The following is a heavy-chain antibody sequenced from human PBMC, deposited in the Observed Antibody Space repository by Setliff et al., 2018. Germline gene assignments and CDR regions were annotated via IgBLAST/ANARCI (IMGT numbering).Heavy chain of an antibody. V-gene: IGHV4-39*02. CDR1: GVSISANHY. D-gene: IGHD4-17*01. CDR3: ARETTMTYYFYYMDV. CDR2: ISYGGNT. Sequence: PSETLSLTCTVSGVSISANHYWGWIRQPPGKGLEWIGSISYGGNTYYNPSLNSRVTISADTSKNQFSVRLNSVTAADTAVYYCARETTMTYYFYYMDVRGKGTTVTVSS. J-gene: IGHJ6*03.